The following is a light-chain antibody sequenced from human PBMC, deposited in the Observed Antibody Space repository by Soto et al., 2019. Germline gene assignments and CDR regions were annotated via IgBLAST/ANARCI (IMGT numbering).Light chain of an antibody. CDR1: QSVSSSY. V-gene: IGKV3-20*01. J-gene: IGKJ1*01. Sequence: EIVLTQSPGTLSLSPGERATLSCRASQSVSSSYLAWYQQKPGQAPRLLIYGASSRATGIPDRFSGSGSGRNFTLTISRLEPEVFALYYCAQFFSWFGQGTKVEIK. CDR3: AQFFSW. CDR2: GAS.